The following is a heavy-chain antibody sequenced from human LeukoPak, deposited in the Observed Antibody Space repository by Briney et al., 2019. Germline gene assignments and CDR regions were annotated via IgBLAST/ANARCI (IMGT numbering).Heavy chain of an antibody. CDR3: ARGRYCSSTSCYTNDY. V-gene: IGHV1-8*01. J-gene: IGHJ4*02. CDR1: GYTFTSYD. D-gene: IGHD2-2*02. CDR2: MNPNSGNT. Sequence: ASVKVSCKASGYTFTSYDINWVRQATGQGLEWMGWMNPNSGNTDYAQKFQGRVTMTRNTSISTAYMELSSLRSEDTAVYYCARGRYCSSTSCYTNDYWGQGTLVTVSS.